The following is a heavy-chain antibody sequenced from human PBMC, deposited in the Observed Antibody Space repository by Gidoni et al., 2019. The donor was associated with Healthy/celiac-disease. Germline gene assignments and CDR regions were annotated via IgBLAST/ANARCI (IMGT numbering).Heavy chain of an antibody. CDR1: GFTFSSYA. CDR3: AKADEYSSSSEDYYYYGMDV. Sequence: EVQLLESGGGLVQPGGSLRLSCAASGFTFSSYAMTWVRQAPGKGLEWVSAISGRGGSTYYADSVKGRFTISRDNSKNTLYLQMNSLRAEDTAVYYCAKADEYSSSSEDYYYYGMDVWGQGTTVTVSS. D-gene: IGHD6-6*01. J-gene: IGHJ6*02. CDR2: ISGRGGST. V-gene: IGHV3-23*01.